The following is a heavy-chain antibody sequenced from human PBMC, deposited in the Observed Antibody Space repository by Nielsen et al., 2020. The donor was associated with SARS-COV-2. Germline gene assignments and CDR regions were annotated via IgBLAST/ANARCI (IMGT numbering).Heavy chain of an antibody. V-gene: IGHV3-30*19. CDR2: ISYDGSNK. CDR1: GFTFSGYD. D-gene: IGHD3-10*01. Sequence: GESLKISCAASGFTFSGYDLHWVRQAPGKGLEWVAVISYDGSNKYYADSVKGRFIISRDNSKNTLYLQMNSLRAEDTAVYYCARSSGLINYFDYWGQGTLVTVSS. J-gene: IGHJ4*02. CDR3: ARSSGLINYFDY.